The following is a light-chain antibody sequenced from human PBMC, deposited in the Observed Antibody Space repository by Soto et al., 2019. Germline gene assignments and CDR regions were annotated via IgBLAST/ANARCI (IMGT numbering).Light chain of an antibody. CDR3: CSHAGSYTWV. V-gene: IGLV2-23*02. CDR2: EVT. Sequence: QSALTQPASVSGSPGQSITISCTGTSSDVGSYNLVSWYQQHPGKAPKLLIYEVTKRPSGVSNRFSGSKSGNTASLTVSGLQAEDEADYYCCSHAGSYTWVFGGGTKLTVL. J-gene: IGLJ3*02. CDR1: SSDVGSYNL.